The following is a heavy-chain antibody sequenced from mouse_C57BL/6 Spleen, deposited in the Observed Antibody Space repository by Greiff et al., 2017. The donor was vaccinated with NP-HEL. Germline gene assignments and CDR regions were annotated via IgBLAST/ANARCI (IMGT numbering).Heavy chain of an antibody. D-gene: IGHD1-1*01. J-gene: IGHJ3*01. CDR2: IWWDDAK. CDR3: GIPFITTVVAPFAD. CDR1: GFSLSTFGMG. Sequence: QVPLKESGPGILQPSQTLSLTCSFSGFSLSTFGMGVGWIRQPSGKGLEWLAHIWWDDAKSSNPALKRRLTISKDTSKNQVFLKIANVDTADTDTYYCGIPFITTVVAPFADWGQGTLVTVSA. V-gene: IGHV8-8*01.